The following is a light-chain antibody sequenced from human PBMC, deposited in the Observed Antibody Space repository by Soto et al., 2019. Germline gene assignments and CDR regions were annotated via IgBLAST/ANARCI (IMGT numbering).Light chain of an antibody. V-gene: IGLV2-11*01. CDR1: SSDVGGYKY. CDR2: DVS. Sequence: QSALTQPRSVSESPGQSVTISCSGTSSDVGGYKYVSWYQQHPGKAPKLMIYDVSKRPSGVPDRFSGSKSGSTASLTISGLQAEDEADYYCCSYAGSFTWVFGGGTKHRP. J-gene: IGLJ3*02. CDR3: CSYAGSFTWV.